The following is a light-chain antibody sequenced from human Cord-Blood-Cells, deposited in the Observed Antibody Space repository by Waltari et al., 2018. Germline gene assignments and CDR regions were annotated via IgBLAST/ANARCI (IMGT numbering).Light chain of an antibody. CDR1: QSVSSQ. V-gene: IGKV3-15*01. CDR2: GAS. Sequence: EIVMTQSPATLSVAPGERATLPGRASQSVSSQLAWYQQKPCQAPRLLIYGASTRATGIPARFSGSGSGTEFTLTISSLQSEDFAVYYCQQYKNWPPITFGQGTRLEIK. J-gene: IGKJ5*01. CDR3: QQYKNWPPIT.